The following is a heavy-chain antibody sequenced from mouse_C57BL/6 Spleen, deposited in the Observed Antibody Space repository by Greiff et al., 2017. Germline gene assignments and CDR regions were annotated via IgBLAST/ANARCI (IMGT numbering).Heavy chain of an antibody. CDR3: AREGYYGLDY. Sequence: VQLQQSGAELVKPGASVKLSCTASGFNIKDYYMHWVKQRTEQGLEWIGRIDPEDGETKYAQKFQGKATITADTSSNTAYLQLSSLTSEDTAVYYGAREGYYGLDYWGQGTTLTVSS. V-gene: IGHV14-2*01. J-gene: IGHJ2*01. D-gene: IGHD1-1*02. CDR2: IDPEDGET. CDR1: GFNIKDYY.